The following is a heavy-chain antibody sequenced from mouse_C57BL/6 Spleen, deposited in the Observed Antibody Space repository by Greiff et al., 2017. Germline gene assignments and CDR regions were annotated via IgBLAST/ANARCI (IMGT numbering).Heavy chain of an antibody. J-gene: IGHJ2*01. Sequence: EVQLQQSGAELVRPGASVKLSCTASGFNIKDDYMHWVKQRPEQGLEWIGWIDPENGDTEYASKFQGKATITAVTSSNTAYLQLSSLTSEDTAVYYCTTTELRHCDYWGQGTTLTVSS. V-gene: IGHV14-4*01. CDR3: TTTELRHCDY. D-gene: IGHD2-4*01. CDR2: IDPENGDT. CDR1: GFNIKDDY.